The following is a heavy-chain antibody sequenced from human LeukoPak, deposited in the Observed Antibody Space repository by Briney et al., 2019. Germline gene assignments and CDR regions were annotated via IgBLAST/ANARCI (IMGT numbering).Heavy chain of an antibody. CDR3: ARGSAWGGDY. V-gene: IGHV3-7*04. CDR2: IKPDGVEK. D-gene: IGHD6-19*01. CDR1: GFSFSGSW. J-gene: IGHJ4*02. Sequence: GSLRLSCTASGFSFSGSWMSWVRQAPGKGLEWVATIKPDGVEKFHVDSVRGRFTVSRDNARNSLYLQMNSLRAEDTAVYYCARGSAWGGDYWGQGTLVTVSS.